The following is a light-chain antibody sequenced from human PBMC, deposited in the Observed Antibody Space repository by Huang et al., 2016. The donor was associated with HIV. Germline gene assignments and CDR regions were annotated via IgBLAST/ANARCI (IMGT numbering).Light chain of an antibody. V-gene: IGKV1-39*01. CDR2: AAS. CDR1: QTINNF. J-gene: IGKJ3*01. Sequence: DIQMTQSPSSLSASVGDRVTITCRSSQTINNFLNWYQQKPGKAPKLLIHAASSLESGVPSRFTGSGSGTDFTLTISGQQPDDFATYYCQQTYSTPLFTFGPGTKVDI. CDR3: QQTYSTPLFT.